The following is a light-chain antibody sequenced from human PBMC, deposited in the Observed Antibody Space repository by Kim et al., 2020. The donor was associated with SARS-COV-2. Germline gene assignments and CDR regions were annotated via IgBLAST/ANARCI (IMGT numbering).Light chain of an antibody. CDR1: QSISSY. CDR3: QQSYSTPPLT. Sequence: DIQMTQSPPSLSASVGDRVTITCRASQSISSYLNWYQQKPGKAPKLLIYAASSLQSGIPSRFSGSGSGTDFTLTISSLQPEDFATYYCQQSYSTPPLTFCGGTKVDIK. CDR2: AAS. J-gene: IGKJ4*01. V-gene: IGKV1-39*01.